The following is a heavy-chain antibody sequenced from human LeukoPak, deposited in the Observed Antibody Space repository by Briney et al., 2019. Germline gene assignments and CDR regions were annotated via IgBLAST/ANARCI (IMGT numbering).Heavy chain of an antibody. CDR3: ARGIHDYGEDY. CDR2: IYYSGST. J-gene: IGHJ4*02. D-gene: IGHD4-17*01. CDR1: GGSISSGGYY. Sequence: PSETLSLTCTVSGGSISSGGYYWSWIRQHPGKGLEWIGYIYYSGSTYYNPSLKSRVTISVDTSKNQFSLKLSSVTAADTAVYYCARGIHDYGEDYWGQGTLVTVSS. V-gene: IGHV4-31*03.